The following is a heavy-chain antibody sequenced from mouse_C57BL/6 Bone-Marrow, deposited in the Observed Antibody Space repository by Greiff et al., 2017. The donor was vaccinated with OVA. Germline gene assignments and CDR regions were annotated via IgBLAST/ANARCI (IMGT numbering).Heavy chain of an antibody. CDR3: ARSRATMVTSFDY. D-gene: IGHD2-1*01. CDR1: GFNIKNTY. J-gene: IGHJ2*01. Sequence: EVQLQQSVAELVRPGASVKLSCTAYGFNIKNTYMHWVKQRPEQGLEWIGRIDPANGNTKYAPKFQGKATITADTSSNTAYLQLSSLTSEDTAIYYCARSRATMVTSFDYWGQGTTLTVSS. CDR2: IDPANGNT. V-gene: IGHV14-3*01.